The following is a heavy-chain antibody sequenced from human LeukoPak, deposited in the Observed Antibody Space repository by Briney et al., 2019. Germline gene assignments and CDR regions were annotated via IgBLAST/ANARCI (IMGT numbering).Heavy chain of an antibody. J-gene: IGHJ4*02. V-gene: IGHV3-23*01. CDR2: IRDSAGST. CDR1: GFTFSNYA. D-gene: IGHD3-10*01. Sequence: TGGSLRLSCAASGFTFSNYAMSWVRQAPGKGLEWVSGIRDSAGSTYYADSVKGRFTISRDNSKNTLYLQMNSLRAEDTAIYYCAKDRARYGSGSYYTTYYLDQWGQGTLVTVSS. CDR3: AKDRARYGSGSYYTTYYLDQ.